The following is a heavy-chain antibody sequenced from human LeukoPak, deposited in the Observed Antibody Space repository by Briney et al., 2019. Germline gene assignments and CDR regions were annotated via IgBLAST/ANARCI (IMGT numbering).Heavy chain of an antibody. J-gene: IGHJ4*02. Sequence: SQTLSLTCAISGDSVSSNSAAWNWIRQSPSRGLEWLGRTYYRSKWYNDYAVSVKSRLSINPDTSKNQFSLQLNSVTPEDTPVYYCARSGIAVAGTGFDYWGQGTLVTVSS. V-gene: IGHV6-1*01. CDR2: TYYRSKWYN. CDR3: ARSGIAVAGTGFDY. CDR1: GDSVSSNSAA. D-gene: IGHD6-19*01.